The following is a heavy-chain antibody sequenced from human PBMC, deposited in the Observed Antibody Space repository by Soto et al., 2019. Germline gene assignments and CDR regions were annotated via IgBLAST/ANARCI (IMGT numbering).Heavy chain of an antibody. J-gene: IGHJ4*02. CDR3: ARDQGFWSDNSGY. CDR1: GFTVSSNY. Sequence: EVQLVESGGGLVQPGGSLRLSCAASGFTVSSNYMSWVRQAPGKGLEWVSVIYSGGSTYYADSVKGRFTISRDNSKNPLYLQMNSLRAEDTAVYYCARDQGFWSDNSGYWGQGTLVTVSS. D-gene: IGHD3-3*01. CDR2: IYSGGST. V-gene: IGHV3-66*01.